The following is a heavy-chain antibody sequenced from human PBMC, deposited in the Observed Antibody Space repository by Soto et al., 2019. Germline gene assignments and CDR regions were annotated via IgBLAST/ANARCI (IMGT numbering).Heavy chain of an antibody. J-gene: IGHJ6*02. CDR2: IKFDGITA. V-gene: IGHV3-74*01. CDR3: ARGIRNYYGADV. CDR1: GFTFTAYW. D-gene: IGHD2-21*01. Sequence: EVQVVESGGGLVQPGGSLRLSCVASGFTFTAYWMHWVRQAPGQGLVWVSRIKFDGITASYADSVNGRFTISRDNAKNTVYLQMDCLRAEDTGMYYCARGIRNYYGADVWGQGTTVTVSS.